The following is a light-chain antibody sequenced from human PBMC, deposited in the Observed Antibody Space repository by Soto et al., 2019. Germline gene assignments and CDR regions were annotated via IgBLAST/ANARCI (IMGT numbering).Light chain of an antibody. CDR1: QSVSSNY. V-gene: IGKV3-20*01. CDR3: QQYANSPLT. CDR2: AAS. Sequence: EIVLTQSPGTLSLSPGERATLSCRASQSVSSNYLAWYRQKPGQAPRLLIYAASSRATGIPDRFSGSGSGTDFTLTISRLEPEDFAVYYCQQYANSPLTFGGGTTVDIK. J-gene: IGKJ4*01.